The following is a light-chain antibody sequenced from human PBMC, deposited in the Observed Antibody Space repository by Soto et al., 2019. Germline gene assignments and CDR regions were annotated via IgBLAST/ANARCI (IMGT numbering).Light chain of an antibody. J-gene: IGKJ5*01. Sequence: DMVLPPAPGTLSFPPVERATLACRASQSVSSSYLAWYQQKPGHAPRLLIYGASSRATGIPDTFSGSGSGTDFTLNISRLEPEDFAVYYCQQYGSSPITFGQGTRLEI. CDR1: QSVSSSY. CDR2: GAS. CDR3: QQYGSSPIT. V-gene: IGKV3-20*01.